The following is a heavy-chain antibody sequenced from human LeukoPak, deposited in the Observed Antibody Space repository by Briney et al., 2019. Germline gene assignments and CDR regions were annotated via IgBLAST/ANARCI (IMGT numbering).Heavy chain of an antibody. CDR2: VYYSGRT. CDR3: ARAANWYYDILTGYPASNWFDP. V-gene: IGHV4-59*12. CDR1: GVSISTYY. J-gene: IGHJ5*02. Sequence: SETLSLTCTVSGVSISTYYWNWIRQPPGKGLEWIGYVYYSGRTNYNPSLKSRVTISIDTSKNQFSLKLSSVTAADTAVYYCARAANWYYDILTGYPASNWFDPWGQGTLVTVSS. D-gene: IGHD3-9*01.